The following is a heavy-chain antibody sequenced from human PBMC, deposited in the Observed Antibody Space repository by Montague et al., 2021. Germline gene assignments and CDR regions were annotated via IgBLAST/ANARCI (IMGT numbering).Heavy chain of an antibody. Sequence: PLRLSCAASGFTFGGYSMTWVRQAPGRGLEWVSFISPSGDTFYAESVKGRFIVSRDNSNNALYLHLNSLRGEDSAIYYCVKTSSGTYDSWGPGTLVTVSS. CDR2: ISPSGDT. CDR3: VKTSSGTYDS. J-gene: IGHJ5*01. V-gene: IGHV3-23*01. D-gene: IGHD1-26*01. CDR1: GFTFGGYS.